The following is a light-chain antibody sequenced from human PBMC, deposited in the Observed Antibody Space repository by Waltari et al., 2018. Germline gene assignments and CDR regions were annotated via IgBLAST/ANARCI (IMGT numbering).Light chain of an antibody. CDR3: QPYETTNKGV. CDR1: AGSIAGPY. V-gene: IGLV6-57*02. J-gene: IGLJ3*02. CDR2: EEN. Sequence: FLLPQPPSVSASPGKPVTISSTGSAGSIAGPYVHWYKQRPGSAPTIVIYEENQRLSGVAHPFSRYITVHSISASLTISGLTPEDEADYDRQPYETTNKGVFGGGTNLTV.